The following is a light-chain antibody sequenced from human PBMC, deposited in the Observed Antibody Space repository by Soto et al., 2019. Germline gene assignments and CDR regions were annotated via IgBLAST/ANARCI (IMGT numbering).Light chain of an antibody. Sequence: QSALTQPASVSGSPGQSITISCTGTSSDVGGYNYVSWYQQHPGKAPKLMIYDVSNRPSGASNRFSGSKSGNTASLTISGLQAEDEADYYCISYTSSSTILFGGGTKLTVL. CDR3: ISYTSSSTIL. CDR2: DVS. CDR1: SSDVGGYNY. J-gene: IGLJ2*01. V-gene: IGLV2-14*03.